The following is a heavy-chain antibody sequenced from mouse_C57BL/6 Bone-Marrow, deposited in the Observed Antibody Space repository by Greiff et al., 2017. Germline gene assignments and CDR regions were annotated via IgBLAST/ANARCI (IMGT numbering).Heavy chain of an antibody. Sequence: QVQLQQSGAELARPGASVTLSCKASGYTFTDYEMHWVKQTPVHGLEWIGAIDPDTGGTAYNQKFKGKAILTADKSSSTASMEHRSLTSEDSAVYYCTGDGLDYWGQGTTLTVSS. J-gene: IGHJ2*01. V-gene: IGHV1-15*01. CDR1: GYTFTDYE. CDR3: TGDGLDY. CDR2: IDPDTGGT. D-gene: IGHD1-1*01.